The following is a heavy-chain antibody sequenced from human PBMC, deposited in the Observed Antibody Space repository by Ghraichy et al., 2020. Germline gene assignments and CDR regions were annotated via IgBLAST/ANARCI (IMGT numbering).Heavy chain of an antibody. CDR1: GFTFSNYW. D-gene: IGHD2-21*01. Sequence: GGSLRLSCAASGFTFSNYWMRWVRQAPGKGLEWVANMNQDGSEQYYVNSVKGRFTISRDNAKNSLYLQMNNLRAEDTAVYFCARDRHIVVDGRRGDYWGQGTLVTVSS. V-gene: IGHV3-7*01. J-gene: IGHJ4*02. CDR2: MNQDGSEQ. CDR3: ARDRHIVVDGRRGDY.